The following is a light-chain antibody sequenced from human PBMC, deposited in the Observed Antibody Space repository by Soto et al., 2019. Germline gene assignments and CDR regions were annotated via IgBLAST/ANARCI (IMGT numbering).Light chain of an antibody. CDR2: AND. J-gene: IGLJ1*01. V-gene: IGLV1-44*01. CDR3: AAWDGSLNRYV. CDR1: TSNIGSSA. Sequence: QSALNQPPSASGTPGQRVTFSCSGSTSNIGSSAVNWYQQLPGTAPKLLIYANDQRPSGVPARFSGSRSGTSASLAISGLQSEDEADYYCAAWDGSLNRYVFAAGTKVTVL.